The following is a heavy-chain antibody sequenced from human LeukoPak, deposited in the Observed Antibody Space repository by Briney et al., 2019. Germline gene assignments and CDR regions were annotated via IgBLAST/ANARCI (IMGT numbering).Heavy chain of an antibody. CDR2: IIPIFGTA. D-gene: IGHD4/OR15-4a*01. J-gene: IGHJ5*02. CDR3: ARGGATGYNWFDP. Sequence: SLKLSCTASRGTFSSYAVSCVPQSPGHRVEWLERIIPIFGTANYAQKFQGRVTITTDESTSTAYIELSSLRSEDTAMYYCARGGATGYNWFDPWGQGTLVTVSS. CDR1: RGTFSSYA. V-gene: IGHV1-69*05.